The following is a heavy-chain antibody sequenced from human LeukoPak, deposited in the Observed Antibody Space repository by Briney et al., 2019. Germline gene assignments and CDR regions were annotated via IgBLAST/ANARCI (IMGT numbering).Heavy chain of an antibody. V-gene: IGHV3-7*01. CDR1: GFTFSSYW. D-gene: IGHD2-2*01. J-gene: IGHJ3*02. Sequence: GGSLRLSCAASGFTFSSYWMSWVRQAPGKGLEWVANIKQDGSEKYYVDSVKGRFTISRDNAKNSLYLQMNSLRAEDTAVYYCARDFAGSTRLLDDDAFDIWGQGTMVTVSS. CDR2: IKQDGSEK. CDR3: ARDFAGSTRLLDDDAFDI.